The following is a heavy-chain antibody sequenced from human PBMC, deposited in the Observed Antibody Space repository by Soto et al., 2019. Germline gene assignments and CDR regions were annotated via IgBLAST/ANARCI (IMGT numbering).Heavy chain of an antibody. CDR1: GNTFSTDY. D-gene: IGHD3-16*02. Sequence: QVQLVQSGAEVKKPGASVRVSGTASGNTFSTDYRHWRWRAPGQGLEWMGVINPTVDSTSYAQKSTGRINMTRDPSQTIYSELSSLTSADTAVYFCARTILIGPHTVFDYWGQGSLVTVSS. CDR2: INPTVDST. V-gene: IGHV1-46*01. CDR3: ARTILIGPHTVFDY. J-gene: IGHJ4*02.